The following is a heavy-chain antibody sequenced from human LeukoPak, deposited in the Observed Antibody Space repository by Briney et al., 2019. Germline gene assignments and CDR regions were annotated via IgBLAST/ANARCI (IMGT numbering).Heavy chain of an antibody. CDR3: ARGAFSGWSPFGY. CDR2: ISAYNGNT. J-gene: IGHJ4*02. V-gene: IGHV1-18*04. D-gene: IGHD6-19*01. CDR1: GYTFTGYY. Sequence: VASVKVSCKASGYTFTGYYMHWVRQAPGQGLEWMGWISAYNGNTNYAQKLQGRVTMTTDTSTSTAYMELRSLRSDDTAVYYCARGAFSGWSPFGYWGQGTLVTVSS.